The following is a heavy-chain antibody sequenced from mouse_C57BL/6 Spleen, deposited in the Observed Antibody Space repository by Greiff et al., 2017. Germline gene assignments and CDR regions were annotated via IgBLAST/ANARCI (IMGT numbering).Heavy chain of an antibody. CDR1: GYAFTNYL. CDR2: INPGSGGT. V-gene: IGHV1-54*01. J-gene: IGHJ2*01. Sequence: VKLMESGAELVRPGTSVKVSCTASGYAFTNYLIEWVKQRPGQGLEWIGVINPGSGGTNYNEKFKGKATLTAEKSSSTAYMQLSSLTSEDSAVYFCARSSHYYGDFDYWGQGTTLTVSS. D-gene: IGHD1-2*01. CDR3: ARSSHYYGDFDY.